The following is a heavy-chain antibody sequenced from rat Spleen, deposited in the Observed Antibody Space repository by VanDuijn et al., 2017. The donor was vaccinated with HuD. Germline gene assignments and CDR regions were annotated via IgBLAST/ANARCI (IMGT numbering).Heavy chain of an antibody. D-gene: IGHD4-3*01. CDR1: GFTFSDYY. CDR2: ISYDGSST. V-gene: IGHV5-29*01. CDR3: ARGGSSGFAY. J-gene: IGHJ2*01. Sequence: EVQLVESDGGLVQPGRSLKLSCAASGFTFSDYYMAWVRQAPTKGLEWVATISYDGSSTYYRDSVKGRFTISRDNAKSTLYLQMDSLRSEDTATYYCARGGSSGFAYWGQGVLVTVSS.